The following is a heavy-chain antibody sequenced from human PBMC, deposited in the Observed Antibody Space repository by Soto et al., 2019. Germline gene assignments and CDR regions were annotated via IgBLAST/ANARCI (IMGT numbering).Heavy chain of an antibody. Sequence: ASVKVSCKASGYTFTSYAMHWVRQAPGQRLEWMGWINAGNGNTKYSQKFQGRVTITRDTSASTAYMELSSLRSEDTAVYYCARLQYDYVWWSYRHFVYWGPGTLVNV. CDR2: INAGNGNT. V-gene: IGHV1-3*01. D-gene: IGHD3-16*02. CDR3: ARLQYDYVWWSYRHFVY. J-gene: IGHJ4*02. CDR1: GYTFTSYA.